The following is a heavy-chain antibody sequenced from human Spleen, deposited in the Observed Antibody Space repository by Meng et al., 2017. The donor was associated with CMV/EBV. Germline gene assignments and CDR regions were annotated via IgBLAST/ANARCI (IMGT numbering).Heavy chain of an antibody. D-gene: IGHD2-15*01. J-gene: IGHJ6*02. V-gene: IGHV1-2*02. Sequence: ASVKVSCKASGYIFTGYYMHWVRQAPGQGLEWMGWINPNSGGTNYAQKFQGRITMTGDTSITTAYMELSRLRSDDMAVYHCARVKRYCTGGTCSSTGYYGMDVWGQGTTVTVSS. CDR1: GYIFTGYY. CDR2: INPNSGGT. CDR3: ARVKRYCTGGTCSSTGYYGMDV.